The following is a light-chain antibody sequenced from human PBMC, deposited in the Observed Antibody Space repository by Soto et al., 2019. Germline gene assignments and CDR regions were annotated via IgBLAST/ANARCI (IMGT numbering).Light chain of an antibody. V-gene: IGKV3-20*01. Sequence: EIVLTQSPGTLSLSPGERATLSCRASQSVSSSYLAWYQQKPGQAPRLLIYGASSRATGIPDRFSGSGSGTDFTLPISRLEAEDFAVYYCQQYGSSPFTFGPGIKVDIK. CDR3: QQYGSSPFT. J-gene: IGKJ3*01. CDR2: GAS. CDR1: QSVSSSY.